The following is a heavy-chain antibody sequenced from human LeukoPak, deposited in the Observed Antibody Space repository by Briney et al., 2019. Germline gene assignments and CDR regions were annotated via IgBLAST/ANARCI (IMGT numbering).Heavy chain of an antibody. D-gene: IGHD6-25*01. CDR2: INHSGSTS. J-gene: IGHJ4*02. Sequence: SETLSLTCAVYGESFSGYFWNWIRQPPGKGLEWIGEINHSGSTSNHNPSLKSRVTISVDTSKNQFSLKLSSVTAADTAVYYCARAARLRQPLAAWGQGTLVTVSS. CDR3: ARAARLRQPLAA. CDR1: GESFSGYF. V-gene: IGHV4-34*01.